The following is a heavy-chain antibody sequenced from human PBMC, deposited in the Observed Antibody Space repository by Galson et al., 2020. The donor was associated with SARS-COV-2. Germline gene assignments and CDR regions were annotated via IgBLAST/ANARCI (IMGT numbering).Heavy chain of an antibody. J-gene: IGHJ4*02. CDR2: TYWDDDL. CDR3: AHGTPAVDTTYIGGSGNYHFDY. V-gene: IGHV2-5*02. Sequence: SGPTLVKPTQPLTLTCTLSGFSLSTPGVGVGWIRQPPGEALEWIAVTYWDDDLRYSPSLQRRVTVPKDTSRNQVVLAMTNMDPVDTGTYYCAHGTPAVDTTYIGGSGNYHFDYWGLGTLVTVSS. D-gene: IGHD3-10*01. CDR1: GFSLSTPGVG.